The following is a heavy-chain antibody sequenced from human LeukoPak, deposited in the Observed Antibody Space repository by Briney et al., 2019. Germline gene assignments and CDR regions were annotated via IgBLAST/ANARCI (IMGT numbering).Heavy chain of an antibody. D-gene: IGHD7-27*01. Sequence: GGSLRLSCAASGFTFSSYSMNWVRQAPGKGLEWVSSISSSSYIYYADSVKGRFTISRDNAKNSLYLQMNSLRAEDTAVYYCVRSSGLLRYFDYWGQGTLVTVSS. CDR1: GFTFSSYS. V-gene: IGHV3-21*01. CDR3: VRSSGLLRYFDY. CDR2: ISSSSYI. J-gene: IGHJ4*02.